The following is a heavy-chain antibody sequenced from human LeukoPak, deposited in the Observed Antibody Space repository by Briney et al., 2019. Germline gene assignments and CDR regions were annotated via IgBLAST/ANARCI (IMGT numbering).Heavy chain of an antibody. CDR3: GRDRGDIVVVVDYFGMDV. J-gene: IGHJ6*02. Sequence: GGSLRLSCAASGFTFSSYWMSWVRQAPGKGLEWVANIKQDGSEKYYVDSVKGRFTISRDNAKNSLYLQMNSLRAEDTAVYYCGRDRGDIVVVVDYFGMDVWGQGTTVTVSS. CDR1: GFTFSSYW. CDR2: IKQDGSEK. V-gene: IGHV3-7*01. D-gene: IGHD2-15*01.